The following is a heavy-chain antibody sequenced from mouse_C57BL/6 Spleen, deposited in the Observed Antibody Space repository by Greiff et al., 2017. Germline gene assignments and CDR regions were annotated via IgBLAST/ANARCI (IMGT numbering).Heavy chain of an antibody. V-gene: IGHV1-54*01. CDR2: INPGSGGT. CDR1: GYAFTNYL. J-gene: IGHJ4*01. D-gene: IGHD1-1*01. Sequence: QVPLKQSGAELVRPGTSVKVSCKASGYAFTNYLIEGVKQKPGQGLEWIGVINPGSGGTNYNEKVKGKATLTADQSSSTAYMQLSSLTSEDSAVYFCAITTVVADYYAMDYWGQGTSVTVSS. CDR3: AITTVVADYYAMDY.